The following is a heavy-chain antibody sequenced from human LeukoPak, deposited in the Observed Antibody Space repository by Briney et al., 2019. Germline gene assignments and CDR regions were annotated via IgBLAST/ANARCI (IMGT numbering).Heavy chain of an antibody. J-gene: IGHJ5*02. CDR1: GFTFSSYW. D-gene: IGHD2-21*02. CDR2: IKQDGSEK. Sequence: GSLRLSCVASGFTFSSYWMSWVRQAPGKGLEWVANIKQDGSEKYYVDSVKGRFTISRDNSKNTLYLQMNSLRAEDTAVYYCARGGSMAICGGDCYNHWGQGTLATVSS. V-gene: IGHV3-7*03. CDR3: ARGGSMAICGGDCYNH.